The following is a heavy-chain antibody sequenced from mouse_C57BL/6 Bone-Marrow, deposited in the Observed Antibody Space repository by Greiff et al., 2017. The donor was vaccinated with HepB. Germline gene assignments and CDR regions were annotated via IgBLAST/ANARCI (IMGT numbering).Heavy chain of an antibody. CDR2: INPYNGGT. Sequence: EVKLQESGPVLVKPGASVKMSCKASGYTFTDYYMNWVKQSHGKSLEWIGVINPYNGGTSYNQKFKGKATLTVDKSSSTAYMELNSLTSEDSAVYYCAHYGSSYVDFDYWGQGTTLTVSS. CDR1: GYTFTDYY. J-gene: IGHJ2*01. D-gene: IGHD1-1*01. CDR3: AHYGSSYVDFDY. V-gene: IGHV1-19*01.